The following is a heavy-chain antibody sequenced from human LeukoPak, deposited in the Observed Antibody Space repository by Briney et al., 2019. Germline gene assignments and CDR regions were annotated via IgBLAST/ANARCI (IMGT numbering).Heavy chain of an antibody. D-gene: IGHD6-13*01. J-gene: IGHJ4*02. V-gene: IGHV4-34*01. CDR1: GGSFSGYY. CDR2: INHSGST. Sequence: PETLSLTCAVYGGSFSGYYWSWIRQPPGKGLEWIGEINHSGSTNYNPSLKSRVTISVDTSKNQFSLKLSSVTAADTAVYYCARSGPLAAAGQTFDYWGQGTLVTVSS. CDR3: ARSGPLAAAGQTFDY.